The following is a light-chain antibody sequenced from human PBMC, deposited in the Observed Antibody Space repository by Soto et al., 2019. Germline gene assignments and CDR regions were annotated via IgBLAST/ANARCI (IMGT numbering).Light chain of an antibody. Sequence: DIQMTQSPSSLSVGDRVTITCRASQTIRTFLNWYQQKSGKAPKVLIYSASTLQSGVPSRFSGSGSGTDFTLTINSLQPEDFATYYCQQSYNAPRTFGGGTKVDIK. CDR1: QTIRTF. V-gene: IGKV1-39*01. CDR3: QQSYNAPRT. J-gene: IGKJ4*01. CDR2: SAS.